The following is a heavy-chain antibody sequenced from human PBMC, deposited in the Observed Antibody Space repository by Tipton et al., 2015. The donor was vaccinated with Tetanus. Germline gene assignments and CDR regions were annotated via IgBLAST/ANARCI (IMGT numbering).Heavy chain of an antibody. CDR2: INVDGSTT. V-gene: IGHV3-74*03. Sequence: SLRLSCSASGFKFEGFAMFWVRQAPGKGLEWVSRINVDGSTTTYAHSVKGRFAISRDNAKNTLYLQMNSLRAEDTAVYYCARDGSGSYYVDDYFDYWGQGTLVTVSS. CDR3: ARDGSGSYYVDDYFDY. J-gene: IGHJ4*02. CDR1: GFKFEGFA. D-gene: IGHD3-10*01.